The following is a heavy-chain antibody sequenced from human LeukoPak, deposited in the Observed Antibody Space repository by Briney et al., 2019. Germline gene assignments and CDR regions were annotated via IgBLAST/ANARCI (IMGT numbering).Heavy chain of an antibody. CDR3: AREGSIVVVVAATPGAFDI. CDR2: IYYSGST. CDR1: GGSISSDSYY. D-gene: IGHD2-15*01. J-gene: IGHJ3*02. Sequence: PSETLSLTCTVSGGSISSDSYYWAWIRQPPGKGLEWIASIYYSGSTYYNPSLKSRVTISVDTSRNQFSLKLSSVTAADTAVYYCAREGSIVVVVAATPGAFDIWGQGTMVTVSS. V-gene: IGHV4-39*02.